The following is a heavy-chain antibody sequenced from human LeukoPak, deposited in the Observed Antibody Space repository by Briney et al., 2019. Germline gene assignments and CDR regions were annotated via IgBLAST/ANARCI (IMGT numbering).Heavy chain of an antibody. CDR3: AKGSHFAN. CDR1: GFTFSYNA. V-gene: IGHV3-23*01. CDR2: ISRTTGTT. Sequence: GGSLGLSCAASGFTFSYNAMSWVRQAPGKGLEWVSTISRTTGTTYYADSVKGRFTISRDNSKNTVSLQVNSLRAEDTAVYYCAKGSHFANCGQGTLVTVSS. J-gene: IGHJ4*02.